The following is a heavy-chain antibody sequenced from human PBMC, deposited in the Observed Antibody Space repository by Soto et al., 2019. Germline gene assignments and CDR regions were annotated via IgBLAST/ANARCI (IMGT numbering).Heavy chain of an antibody. J-gene: IGHJ4*02. Sequence: QVQLVQSGAEVKEPGSSVKVSCKASGGTLTTYAINWLRQAPGQGLDWMGGIIPMFVTTDYAQNCQGRVTNTADDSTSTTDMELSNLRSEDTGVYFGARSPGVRDGHYPSLGYFDYWGQGTRVTVSS. V-gene: IGHV1-69*01. CDR1: GGTLTTYA. CDR3: ARSPGVRDGHYPSLGYFDY. D-gene: IGHD7-27*01. CDR2: IIPMFVTT.